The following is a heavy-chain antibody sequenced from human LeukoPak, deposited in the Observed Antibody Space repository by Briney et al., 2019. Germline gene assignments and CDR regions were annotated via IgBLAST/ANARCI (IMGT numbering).Heavy chain of an antibody. Sequence: SETLSLTCTVSGGSISSYYWSWIRQPPGKGLEWIGYIYYSGSTNYNPSLKSRVTISVDTSKNQFSLKLSSVTAADTAVYYCAREIAARPVGYYYYGMDVWGQGTLVTVSS. V-gene: IGHV4-59*01. CDR3: AREIAARPVGYYYYGMDV. CDR1: GGSISSYY. CDR2: IYYSGST. J-gene: IGHJ6*02. D-gene: IGHD6-6*01.